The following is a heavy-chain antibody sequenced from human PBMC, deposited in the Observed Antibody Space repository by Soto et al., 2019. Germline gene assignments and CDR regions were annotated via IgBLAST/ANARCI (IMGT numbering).Heavy chain of an antibody. CDR1: GSIFSGYG. CDR3: ARDGIGGTVFRGFCDY. J-gene: IGHJ4*02. CDR2: IWYDGSNK. Sequence: QKYLVESGGGVVQPGGSLRLSCVASGSIFSGYGMHWVRQAPGKGLEWVAVIWYDGSNKYYADSVKGRFTISRDNSKNMLYLQMDSLRAEETAVYYCARDGIGGTVFRGFCDYWGQGPLVTVSS. D-gene: IGHD1-7*01. V-gene: IGHV3-33*01.